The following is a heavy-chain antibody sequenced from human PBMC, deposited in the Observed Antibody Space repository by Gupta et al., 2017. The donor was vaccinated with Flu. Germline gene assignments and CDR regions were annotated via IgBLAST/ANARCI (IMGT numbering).Heavy chain of an antibody. CDR2: INWNSDSI. D-gene: IGHD3-10*01. CDR1: GFILADYA. CDR3: AKDMTPQIITVRGVVYGMDV. Sequence: EVQLEESGGGLVQPGRSLRLSCAASGFILADYAMHWVRQAPGKGLEWVSGINWNSDSIAYADSVRGRCTISRDNAKNSLYLQMSSLRPEDTDLYFCAKDMTPQIITVRGVVYGMDVWGQGTTVTVSS. J-gene: IGHJ6*02. V-gene: IGHV3-9*01.